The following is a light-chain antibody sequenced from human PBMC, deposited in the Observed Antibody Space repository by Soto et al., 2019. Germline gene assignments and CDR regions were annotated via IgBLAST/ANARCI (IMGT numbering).Light chain of an antibody. V-gene: IGLV2-23*01. J-gene: IGLJ1*01. Sequence: QSALTQPASVSGSPGQSITISCTGTSSDVGSYNLVSWYQQHPGKAPKLMIYEGSKRPSGVSNRFSGSKSGSTASLTISGLQAEDEADYYCCSYAGSSTDVFGTGPKLTVL. CDR3: CSYAGSSTDV. CDR2: EGS. CDR1: SSDVGSYNL.